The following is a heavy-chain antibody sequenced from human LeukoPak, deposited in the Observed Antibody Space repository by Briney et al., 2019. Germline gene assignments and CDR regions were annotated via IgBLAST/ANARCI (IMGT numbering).Heavy chain of an antibody. D-gene: IGHD6-13*01. V-gene: IGHV3-7*01. J-gene: IGHJ4*02. CDR1: GFTFSDYW. CDR3: ARDPGVPAPGTSLLYYFDY. CDR2: IKEDGSEK. Sequence: GGSLRLSCAASGFTFSDYWMGRVRQAPGKGLEWVANIKEDGSEKYYVDSVKGRFTISRDNGKNSVYLQMNRLRAEDTAVYFCARDPGVPAPGTSLLYYFDYWGQGTLVTVSS.